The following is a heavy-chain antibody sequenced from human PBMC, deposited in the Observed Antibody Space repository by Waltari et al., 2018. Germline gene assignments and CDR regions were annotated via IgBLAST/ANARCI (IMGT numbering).Heavy chain of an antibody. J-gene: IGHJ4*02. D-gene: IGHD1-26*01. V-gene: IGHV3-72*01. CDR3: VRARSGTYTPFDY. CDR1: GFTFSDHY. CDR2: IRNKANSYTT. Sequence: EVQLVESGGGLVQPGGSLRLSCAASGFTFSDHYMDWVRQAPGKGLAWVGRIRNKANSYTTEYAASVKGRFTISRDDSKKSLYLQMNRVETEDTAVYYCVRARSGTYTPFDYWGQGTLVTVSS.